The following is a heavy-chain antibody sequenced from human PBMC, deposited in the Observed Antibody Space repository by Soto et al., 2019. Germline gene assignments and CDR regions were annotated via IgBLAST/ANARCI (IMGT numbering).Heavy chain of an antibody. J-gene: IGHJ3*01. V-gene: IGHV1-69*06. CDR3: ARGVSNSGAYYTGPSAYDL. CDR2: TVPVFDTS. Sequence: QVQLVQSGAVVKKPGSSVEVSCKASGGTFNGYGISWVRQAPGQGLEWMGGTVPVFDTSKYAPRFQGRVTITADNSTSAAYRELSSVRSEDTASYFCARGVSNSGAYYTGPSAYDLWGQGTLVIVSS. D-gene: IGHD3-10*01. CDR1: GGTFNGYG.